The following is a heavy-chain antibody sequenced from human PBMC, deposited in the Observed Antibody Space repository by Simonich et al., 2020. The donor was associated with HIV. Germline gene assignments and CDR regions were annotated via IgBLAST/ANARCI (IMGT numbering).Heavy chain of an antibody. Sequence: QLQLQESGPGLVKPSETLSLTCTVSGGSISSSRYDWGCIRQPPGKGLEWIGSIYQGGSTSYNPSRKSRLTISVDTYKNQFSLKLNSVTAADTAVYYCARDEARIAAAGTQDWGQGTLVTVSS. J-gene: IGHJ4*02. CDR2: IYQGGST. D-gene: IGHD6-13*01. V-gene: IGHV4-39*02. CDR3: ARDEARIAAAGTQD. CDR1: GGSISSSRYD.